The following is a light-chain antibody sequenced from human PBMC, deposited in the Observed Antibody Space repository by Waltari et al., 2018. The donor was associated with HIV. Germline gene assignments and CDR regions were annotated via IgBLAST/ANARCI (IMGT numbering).Light chain of an antibody. CDR3: SSCAGSNNGV. Sequence: QSALTQPPSASGSPGQSVTISCTGTSSDVGGYNYVSWYQQHPGKAPKLMIYEVSKRPSGVPDRFSGSNAGNTASLTVSGLQAEDEADYYCSSCAGSNNGVFGGGTKLTVL. CDR2: EVS. V-gene: IGLV2-8*01. CDR1: SSDVGGYNY. J-gene: IGLJ3*02.